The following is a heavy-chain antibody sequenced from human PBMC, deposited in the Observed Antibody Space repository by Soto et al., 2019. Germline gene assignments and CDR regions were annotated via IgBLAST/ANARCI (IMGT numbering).Heavy chain of an antibody. V-gene: IGHV3-23*01. J-gene: IGHJ6*02. CDR2: VSASGGST. D-gene: IGHD2-15*01. Sequence: EVQLLESGGGLVQPGGSLRLSCAASGFSFNTYAMSWVRQARGKGPEWVSTVSASGGSTYSADSVKGRFTISRDNSENPVHLQRNSLRAEDTAVYYCAKTMGDCSGGSCYGAYSMDVWGQGITVTVSS. CDR1: GFSFNTYA. CDR3: AKTMGDCSGGSCYGAYSMDV.